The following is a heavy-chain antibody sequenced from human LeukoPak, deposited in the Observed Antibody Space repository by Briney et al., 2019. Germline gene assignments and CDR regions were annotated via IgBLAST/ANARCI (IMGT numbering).Heavy chain of an antibody. CDR3: VKELVDRAFTRSFEI. CDR1: GFTFSTNP. CDR2: ISDTRT. Sequence: GGSLRLSCAASGFTFSTNPMSWVRQAPGKGLEWVSAISDTRTYYADAVKGRFTISRDNSKNTVFLQMNSLRAEDTAVYYCVKELVDRAFTRSFEIWGQGTVVTVSS. J-gene: IGHJ3*02. V-gene: IGHV3-23*01. D-gene: IGHD3-10*01.